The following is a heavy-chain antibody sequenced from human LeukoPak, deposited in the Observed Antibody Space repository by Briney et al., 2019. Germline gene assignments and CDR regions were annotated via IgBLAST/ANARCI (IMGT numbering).Heavy chain of an antibody. J-gene: IGHJ4*02. V-gene: IGHV4-39*07. CDR2: INHSGTT. D-gene: IGHD3-3*01. Sequence: SETLSLTCTVSGGSISSGGYYWSWIRQPPGKGLEWIGEINHSGTTSYNPSLKSRVTISVDTSKNQFSLKLSSVTAADTAVYYCASTYYDFWSGYPGPLDYWGQGTLVTVSS. CDR1: GGSISSGGYY. CDR3: ASTYYDFWSGYPGPLDY.